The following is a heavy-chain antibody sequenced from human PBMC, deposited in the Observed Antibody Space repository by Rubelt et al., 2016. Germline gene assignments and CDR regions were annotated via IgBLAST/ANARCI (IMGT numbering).Heavy chain of an antibody. CDR2: INHSGST. D-gene: IGHD6-19*01. Sequence: QVQLQQWGAGLLKPSETLSLTCAVYGGSFSGYYWSWIRQPPGKGLEWIGEINHSGSTNYNPSLKSRVTISVDTSTNQFSLKLSSVTAADTAVYYCARGYSSGWYLWYYFDYWGQGTLVTVSS. CDR1: GGSFSGYY. J-gene: IGHJ4*02. V-gene: IGHV4-34*01. CDR3: ARGYSSGWYLWYYFDY.